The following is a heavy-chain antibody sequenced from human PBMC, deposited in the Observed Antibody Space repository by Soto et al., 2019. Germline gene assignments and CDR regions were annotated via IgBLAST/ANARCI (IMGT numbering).Heavy chain of an antibody. CDR2: ISYDGTNK. Sequence: SLRLSCAASGFTFRNFGMHWVRQAPGKGLEWVAVISYDGTNKYYADSVKGRFTISRDNSKNTLYLQINSLRAEDTAVYYCAKAVPPFVVVTASDYWGQGTLVTAPQ. CDR3: AKAVPPFVVVTASDY. J-gene: IGHJ4*02. CDR1: GFTFRNFG. V-gene: IGHV3-30*18. D-gene: IGHD2-21*02.